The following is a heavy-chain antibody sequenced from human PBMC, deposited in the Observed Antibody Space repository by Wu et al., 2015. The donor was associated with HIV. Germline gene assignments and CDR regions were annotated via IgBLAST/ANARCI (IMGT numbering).Heavy chain of an antibody. CDR2: ISAYNGNT. CDR1: AESFNNYP. D-gene: IGHD6-19*01. J-gene: IGHJ1*01. Sequence: QVQVVQSETEMKKPGSSVKISCKVSAESFNNYPIHWVRQAPGQGLEWMGWISAYNGNTNYAQKLQGRVTMTTDTSTSTAYMELRSLRSDDTAVYYCARDQVAVAGSEYFQHWGQGTLVTVSS. CDR3: ARDQVAVAGSEYFQH. V-gene: IGHV1-18*01.